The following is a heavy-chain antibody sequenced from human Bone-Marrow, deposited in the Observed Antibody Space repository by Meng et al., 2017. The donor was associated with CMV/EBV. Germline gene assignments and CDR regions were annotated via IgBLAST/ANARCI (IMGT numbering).Heavy chain of an antibody. V-gene: IGHV2-70*20. D-gene: IGHD6-19*01. CDR1: GFSLSTSRVC. CDR3: ARIAGSDWTFDS. J-gene: IGHJ4*02. CDR2: IDWDDDK. Sequence: SGPTLVKPTQTLTLTCTFSGFSLSTSRVCVSWVRQHPGQALQWLALIDWDDDKSYSTSLKTTFTIPKDASKNQVVRTMTNMDPLDTATKYCARIAGSDWTFDSWGQGTLVAVSS.